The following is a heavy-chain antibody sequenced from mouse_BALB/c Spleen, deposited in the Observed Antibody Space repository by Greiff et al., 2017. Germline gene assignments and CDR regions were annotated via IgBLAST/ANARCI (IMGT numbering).Heavy chain of an antibody. Sequence: EVKLLESGPGLVKPSQSLSLTCTVTGYSITSDYAWNWIRQFPGNKLEWMGYISYSGSTSYNPSLKSRISITRDTSKNQFFLQLNSVTTEDTATYDCARMGIGTTGYAMDYWGQGTSVTVSS. D-gene: IGHD2-14*01. J-gene: IGHJ4*01. CDR1: GYSITSDYA. CDR3: ARMGIGTTGYAMDY. CDR2: ISYSGST. V-gene: IGHV3-2*02.